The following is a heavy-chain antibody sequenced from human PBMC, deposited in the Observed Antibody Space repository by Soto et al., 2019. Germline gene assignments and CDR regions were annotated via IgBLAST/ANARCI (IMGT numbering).Heavy chain of an antibody. Sequence: GASVTVSCTASGYTFTSYGISWVRQAPGQGLEWMGWISAYNGNTNYAQKLQGRVTMTTDTSTSTAYMELRSLRSDDTAVYYCARDGCSSTSCYGDYYYYGMDVWGQGTTVTVSS. V-gene: IGHV1-18*01. CDR1: GYTFTSYG. CDR3: ARDGCSSTSCYGDYYYYGMDV. CDR2: ISAYNGNT. J-gene: IGHJ6*02. D-gene: IGHD2-2*01.